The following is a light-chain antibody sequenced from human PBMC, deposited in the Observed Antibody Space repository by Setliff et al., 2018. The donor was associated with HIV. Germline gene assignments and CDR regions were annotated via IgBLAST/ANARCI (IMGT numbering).Light chain of an antibody. CDR3: QQYKNYPRT. Sequence: DIQMTQSPSTLSASVGDRVTITCRASQSIDWWLAWCQQKPGKAPNLLIYKASNVESGVPSRFSGSGFGTEFTLTISSLQPDDSATYYCQQYKNYPRTFGQGTKVDIK. V-gene: IGKV1-5*03. CDR2: KAS. J-gene: IGKJ1*01. CDR1: QSIDWW.